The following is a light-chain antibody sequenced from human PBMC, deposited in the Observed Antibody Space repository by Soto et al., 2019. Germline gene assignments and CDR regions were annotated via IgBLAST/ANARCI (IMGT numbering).Light chain of an antibody. CDR1: SSDVGGYNY. J-gene: IGLJ2*01. CDR3: SSYTSSSTLV. V-gene: IGLV2-14*01. CDR2: EVS. Sequence: QSALTQPASVSGSPGQSITISCTGTSSDVGGYNYVSWYQQHPGKAPKLMIYEVSNRPSGVSNRFSGSKSGNTASLTISGLQAEGEGDYYCSSYTSSSTLVFGGGTQLTVL.